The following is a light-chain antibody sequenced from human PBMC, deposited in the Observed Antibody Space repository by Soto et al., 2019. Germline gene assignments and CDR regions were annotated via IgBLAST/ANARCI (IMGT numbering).Light chain of an antibody. V-gene: IGKV3-15*01. J-gene: IGKJ1*01. Sequence: ESVLTQSPATLSLSPGERATLSCRASQSIGYYLAWYQQKPGQAPRLLIYGASTRATGVPGRFSGTGSGTEFTLTISSLQSEDSAVYYCQQYNHWWTFGQGTKV. CDR3: QQYNHWWT. CDR2: GAS. CDR1: QSIGYY.